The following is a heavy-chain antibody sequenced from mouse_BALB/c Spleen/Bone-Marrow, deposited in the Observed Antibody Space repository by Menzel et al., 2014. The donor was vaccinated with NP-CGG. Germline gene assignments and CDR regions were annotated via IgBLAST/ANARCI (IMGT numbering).Heavy chain of an antibody. CDR2: INPSTGYT. V-gene: IGHV1-7*01. CDR3: ATGTYYFDY. CDR1: GYTFTSYW. J-gene: IGHJ2*01. Sequence: VQVVESGAELAKPGVSVKMSCKASGYTFTSYWMHWVKQRPGQGLEWIGYINPSTGYTEYNQKFKDKATLTADKSSSTAYMQLSSLTSEDSAVYYCATGTYYFDYWGQGTTLTVSS. D-gene: IGHD4-1*01.